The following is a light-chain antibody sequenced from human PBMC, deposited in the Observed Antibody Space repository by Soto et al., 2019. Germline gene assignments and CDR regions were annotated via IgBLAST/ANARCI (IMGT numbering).Light chain of an antibody. CDR2: AAS. Sequence: AIRMTQSPSSLPASTGDRVTITFRASQGISSYLAWYQQKPGKAPKLLIYAASTLQSGVPSRFSGSGSGTDFTLTISSLQPEDFATYYCLQDYEYPAFGGGTKVDIK. V-gene: IGKV1-8*01. J-gene: IGKJ4*01. CDR3: LQDYEYPA. CDR1: QGISSY.